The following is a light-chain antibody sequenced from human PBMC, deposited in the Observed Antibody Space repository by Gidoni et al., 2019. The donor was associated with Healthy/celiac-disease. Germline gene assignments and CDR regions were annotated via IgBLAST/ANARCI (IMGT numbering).Light chain of an antibody. CDR3: QQFNSYPLIT. J-gene: IGKJ5*01. CDR1: QGTSSA. CDR2: DAS. V-gene: IGKV1-13*02. Sequence: AIQLTQSPSSLSASVGDRVTITCRASQGTSSALAWYQQKPGKAPKLLIYDASSLESGVPSRFGGSGSGTDFTLTISSLQPEDFATYYCQQFNSYPLITFGQGTRLEIK.